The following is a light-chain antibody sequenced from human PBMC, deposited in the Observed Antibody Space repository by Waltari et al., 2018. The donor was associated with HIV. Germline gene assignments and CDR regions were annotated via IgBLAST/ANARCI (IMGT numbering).Light chain of an antibody. J-gene: IGLJ3*02. Sequence: QSVLTQPPSASGTPGQRVTISCSGSSSNIGSNTVNWYQLLPGTAPKLLIYRNSQRPSGVPDRFSGSKSGPSASLAISGLQSEDEADYYCATWDDSLNAWVFGGGTKLTVL. CDR2: RNS. CDR1: SSNIGSNT. V-gene: IGLV1-44*01. CDR3: ATWDDSLNAWV.